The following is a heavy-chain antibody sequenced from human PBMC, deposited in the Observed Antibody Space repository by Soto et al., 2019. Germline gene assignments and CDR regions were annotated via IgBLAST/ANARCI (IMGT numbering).Heavy chain of an antibody. D-gene: IGHD3-16*01. CDR3: VTDWGQLSGA. CDR2: IKQDSSET. J-gene: IGHJ5*02. CDR1: GFTFSSYW. Sequence: EVVLVESVGGLVQPGGSLRLSCAASGFTFSSYWMSWARQGPGKGLEWVAVIKQDSSETYYVDSVKGRFTVSRDNAKRSLYLQMNTLRVEDTAVYYCVTDWGQLSGAWGQGVLVTVSS. V-gene: IGHV3-7*03.